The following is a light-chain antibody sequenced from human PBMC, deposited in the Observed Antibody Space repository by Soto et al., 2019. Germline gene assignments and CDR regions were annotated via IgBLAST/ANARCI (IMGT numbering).Light chain of an antibody. CDR3: SSYTSSSSVV. Sequence: QSVLTQTASVSGSPGQSITISCTGTSSDVGGYNYVSWYQQHPGKAPKLMIYDVSNRPSGVSNRFSVSKSGNTASLTISGIQAEDEADYYCSSYTSSSSVVFGGGTKVNVL. J-gene: IGLJ2*01. V-gene: IGLV2-14*01. CDR1: SSDVGGYNY. CDR2: DVS.